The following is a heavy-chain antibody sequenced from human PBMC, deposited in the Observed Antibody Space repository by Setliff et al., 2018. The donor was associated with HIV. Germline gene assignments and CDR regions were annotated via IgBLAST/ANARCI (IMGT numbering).Heavy chain of an antibody. Sequence: SETLSLTCAVYGGSFSGYHWSWIRQSPGKGLEWIGEINHSGSTNYNPSLKSRVTISLDTANNHFSLNLRSVTAADTAVYYCSRQQLDGFRYKYYYMDVWGKGTTVTVSS. CDR1: GGSFSGYH. V-gene: IGHV4-34*01. J-gene: IGHJ6*03. CDR2: INHSGST. CDR3: SRQQLDGFRYKYYYMDV. D-gene: IGHD6-13*01.